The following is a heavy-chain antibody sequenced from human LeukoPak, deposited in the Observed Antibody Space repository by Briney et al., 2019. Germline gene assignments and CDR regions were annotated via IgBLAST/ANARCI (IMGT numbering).Heavy chain of an antibody. J-gene: IGHJ3*02. Sequence: SVKVSCKASGGTFSSYAISWVRQAPGRGLEWMGGIIPIFGTANYAQKFQGRVTITTDESTSTAYMELSSLRSEDTAVYYCARYCSSTSCYAVQDAFDIWGQGTMVTVSS. CDR2: IIPIFGTA. CDR1: GGTFSSYA. V-gene: IGHV1-69*05. D-gene: IGHD2-2*01. CDR3: ARYCSSTSCYAVQDAFDI.